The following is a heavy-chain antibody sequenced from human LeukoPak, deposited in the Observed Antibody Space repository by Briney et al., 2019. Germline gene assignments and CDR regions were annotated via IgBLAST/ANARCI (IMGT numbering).Heavy chain of an antibody. D-gene: IGHD2-21*02. J-gene: IGHJ4*02. V-gene: IGHV3-23*01. CDR3: AKDHDNTDYYYYFDS. CDR1: GFNFSAYA. Sequence: PGGSLRISCAASGFNFSAYAMTWVRQAPGKGLEWVSSISKNGKTTFYKDSVKGRFTISRDNSKDTLHLQMGRLRAEDTALYFCAKDHDNTDYYYYFDSWGPGTLVTVSS. CDR2: ISKNGKTT.